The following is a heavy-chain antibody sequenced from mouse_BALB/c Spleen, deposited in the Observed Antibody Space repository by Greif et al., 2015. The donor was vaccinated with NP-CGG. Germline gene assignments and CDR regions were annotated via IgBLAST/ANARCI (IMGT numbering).Heavy chain of an antibody. CDR2: IDPANGNT. V-gene: IGHV14-3*02. Sequence: VQLQQSGAELVKPGASVKLSCTASGFNIKDTYMHWVKQRPEQGLEWIGRIDPANGNTKYDPKFQGKATITADTSSNSAYLQLSSLTSEDTAVYYCASGDYDGVGAMDCWGQGTSVTVSS. D-gene: IGHD2-4*01. J-gene: IGHJ4*01. CDR1: GFNIKDTY. CDR3: ASGDYDGVGAMDC.